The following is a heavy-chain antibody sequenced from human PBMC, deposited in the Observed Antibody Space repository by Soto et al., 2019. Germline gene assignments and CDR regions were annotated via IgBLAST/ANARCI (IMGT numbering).Heavy chain of an antibody. CDR3: ARYYYDSSGYYYGWFGP. V-gene: IGHV4-59*01. D-gene: IGHD3-22*01. CDR1: ADSISTYY. J-gene: IGHJ5*02. CDR2: IYYTGNT. Sequence: SETLAVTCTFSADSISTYYWSWIRQPPGKGLEWIAYIYYTGNTYYNPSLKSRVTISMDTSKNQFSLKLSSVTAADTAVYYCARYYYDSSGYYYGWFGPWGKGTLVTVSS.